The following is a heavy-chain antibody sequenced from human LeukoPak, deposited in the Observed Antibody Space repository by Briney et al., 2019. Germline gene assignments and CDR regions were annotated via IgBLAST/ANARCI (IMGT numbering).Heavy chain of an antibody. J-gene: IGHJ4*02. D-gene: IGHD3-22*01. Sequence: PSESLTLTCTVSGDSISRSNFYWGRIRQPPGKGLESVGSDHYSSSTYYNPSLKRRVTISVDTSKNQFSLTLTSVTAADTAVYYCARPTYYDNSGYYYWGQGTLVTVSS. V-gene: IGHV4-39*01. CDR2: DHYSSST. CDR1: GDSISRSNFY. CDR3: ARPTYYDNSGYYY.